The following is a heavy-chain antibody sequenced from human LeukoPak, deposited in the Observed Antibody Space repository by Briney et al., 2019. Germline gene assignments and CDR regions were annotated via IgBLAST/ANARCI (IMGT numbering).Heavy chain of an antibody. CDR1: GASVGSAGYY. J-gene: IGHJ4*02. Sequence: SETLFLTCTVSGASVGSAGYYWSWIRQPPGGGLEWIGYVYYIANTNYNPSLKSRVTMSVDPSKNQFSLKVKSVTAADTAMYYCARTQSQSGSYRYYFGYWGQGTLVTVSS. CDR2: VYYIANT. CDR3: ARTQSQSGSYRYYFGY. D-gene: IGHD1-26*01. V-gene: IGHV4-61*08.